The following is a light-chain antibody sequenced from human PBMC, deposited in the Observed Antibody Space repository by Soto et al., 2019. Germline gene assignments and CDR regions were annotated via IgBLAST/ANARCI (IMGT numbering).Light chain of an antibody. Sequence: DIQMTQSPSSLSASVGDRVTITCRASQSISSYLSWYQQKPGQAPKLLIYAASSLESGVPSRFSGSGSVTDFTLTISSLQPEDFATYYCQQSYSMPFTFGPGTKVYIK. CDR1: QSISSY. J-gene: IGKJ3*01. CDR2: AAS. V-gene: IGKV1-39*01. CDR3: QQSYSMPFT.